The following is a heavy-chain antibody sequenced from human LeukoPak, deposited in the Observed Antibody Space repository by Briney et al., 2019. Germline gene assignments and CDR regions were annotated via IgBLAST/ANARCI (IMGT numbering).Heavy chain of an antibody. Sequence: GGSLRLSCAASGFTVSSNYMSWVRQAPGKGLEWVSVIYSGGSTYYADSVKGRFTISRDNSKNTLYLQMNSLRAEDTAVYYCARVYCSWYYDYWGQGTLVTVSS. D-gene: IGHD6-13*01. J-gene: IGHJ4*02. CDR2: IYSGGST. CDR1: GFTVSSNY. V-gene: IGHV3-66*01. CDR3: ARVYCSWYYDY.